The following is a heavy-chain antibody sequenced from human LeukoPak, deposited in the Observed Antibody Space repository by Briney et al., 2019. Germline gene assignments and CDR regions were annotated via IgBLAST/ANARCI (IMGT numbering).Heavy chain of an antibody. CDR3: ARGRIAVAGGDY. Sequence: APVKVSCKASGYTFTSYYMHWVRQAPGQRLEWMGIINPSGGSTSYAQKFQGRVTMTRDMSTSTVYMELSSLRSEDTAVYYCARGRIAVAGGDYWGQGTLVTVSS. CDR1: GYTFTSYY. D-gene: IGHD6-19*01. V-gene: IGHV1-46*01. CDR2: INPSGGST. J-gene: IGHJ4*02.